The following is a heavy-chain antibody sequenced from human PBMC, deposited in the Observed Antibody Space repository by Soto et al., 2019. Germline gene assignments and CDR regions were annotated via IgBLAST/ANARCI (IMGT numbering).Heavy chain of an antibody. V-gene: IGHV3-30*18. D-gene: IGHD3-10*01. CDR2: ISYDGSNK. CDR1: GFTFSSYG. Sequence: GGSLRLSCAASGFTFSSYGMHWVRQAPGKGLEWVAVISYDGSNKYYADSVKGRSTISRDNSKNTLYLQMNSLRAEDTAVYYCAKDFEFLDFTMVRGVTPPWFDPWGQGTLVTVSS. CDR3: AKDFEFLDFTMVRGVTPPWFDP. J-gene: IGHJ5*02.